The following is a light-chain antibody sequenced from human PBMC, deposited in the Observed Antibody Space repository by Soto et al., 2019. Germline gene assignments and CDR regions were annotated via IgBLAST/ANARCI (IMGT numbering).Light chain of an antibody. Sequence: IVLTLSPATLSLSPGERATLSCRASQSVGSILAWYQQKRGQAPRLLIYDASNRATGIPDRFSGSGSGTDFTLTISSLEPEDFTVYYCQQRSSWPWTFGQGTKVEIK. CDR1: QSVGSI. CDR2: DAS. V-gene: IGKV3-11*01. CDR3: QQRSSWPWT. J-gene: IGKJ1*01.